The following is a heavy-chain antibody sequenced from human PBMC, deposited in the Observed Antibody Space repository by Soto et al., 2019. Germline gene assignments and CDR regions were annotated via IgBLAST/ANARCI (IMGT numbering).Heavy chain of an antibody. D-gene: IGHD3-10*01. CDR2: INAGNGNT. Sequence: QVQLVQSGAEVKKPGASVKVSCKASGYTFTSYAMHWVRQAPGQRLEWMGWINAGNGNTKYSQKFQGRVTITRDTSXSXXYMELSSLRSEDTAVYYCAAVGVDSGSYYKGAGDYWGQGNLVTVSS. CDR3: AAVGVDSGSYYKGAGDY. V-gene: IGHV1-3*01. CDR1: GYTFTSYA. J-gene: IGHJ4*02.